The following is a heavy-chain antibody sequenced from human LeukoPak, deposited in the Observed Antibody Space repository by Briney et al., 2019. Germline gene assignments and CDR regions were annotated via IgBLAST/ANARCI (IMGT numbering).Heavy chain of an antibody. J-gene: IGHJ3*02. CDR2: ISAYNGNT. V-gene: IGHV1-18*01. Sequence: ASVKVSCKASGYTFTSYGMSWVRQAPGQGLEWMGWISAYNGNTNYAQKLQGRVTMTTDTSTSTAYMELRSLRSDDTAVYYCARGYCSSTSCYELEAFDIWGQGTMVTVSS. D-gene: IGHD2-2*01. CDR3: ARGYCSSTSCYELEAFDI. CDR1: GYTFTSYG.